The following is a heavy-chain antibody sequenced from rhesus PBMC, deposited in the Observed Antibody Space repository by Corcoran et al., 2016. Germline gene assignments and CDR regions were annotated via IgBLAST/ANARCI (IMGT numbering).Heavy chain of an antibody. CDR2: IDGNSAGS. J-gene: IGHJ3*01. CDR1: GGSISGNSY. D-gene: IGHD2-39*02. CDR3: ARDPSGGAYSEDGGFDF. V-gene: IGHV4-73*01. Sequence: QVELHQWGEGLVKPSETLSLTCVVYGGSISGNSYWSWIRQAPGKGLEWIGKIDGNSAGSNYNSSLKINVIISKDTSKNQFSLNLRSVTAADTAVYFCARDPSGGAYSEDGGFDFWGQGLSVTVSS.